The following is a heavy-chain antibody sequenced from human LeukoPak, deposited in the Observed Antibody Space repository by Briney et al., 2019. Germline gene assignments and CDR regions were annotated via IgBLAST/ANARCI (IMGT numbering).Heavy chain of an antibody. CDR2: IYYSGST. Sequence: SETLSLTCTVSGGSLSSGDYYWSWIRQPPGKGLEWIGYIYYSGSTNYNPSLKSRVTISVDTSKNQSSLKLSSVTAADTAVYYCARGPQTYYDFWSGLGDAFDIWGQGTMVTVSS. CDR1: GGSLSSGDYY. V-gene: IGHV4-61*08. J-gene: IGHJ3*02. CDR3: ARGPQTYYDFWSGLGDAFDI. D-gene: IGHD3-3*01.